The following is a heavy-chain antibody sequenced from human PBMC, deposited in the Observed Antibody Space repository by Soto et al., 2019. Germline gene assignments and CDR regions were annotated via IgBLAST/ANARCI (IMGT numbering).Heavy chain of an antibody. Sequence: SETLSLTCTVSGGSISSGGYYWSWIRQHPGKGLEWIGYIYYSGSTYYNPSLKSRVTISVDTSKNQFSLKLSSVTAADTAVYYCARLYIVVVPAAIGDYYGMAVWGQGSTVTVSS. CDR2: IYYSGST. CDR3: ARLYIVVVPAAIGDYYGMAV. V-gene: IGHV4-31*03. D-gene: IGHD2-2*01. CDR1: GGSISSGGYY. J-gene: IGHJ6*02.